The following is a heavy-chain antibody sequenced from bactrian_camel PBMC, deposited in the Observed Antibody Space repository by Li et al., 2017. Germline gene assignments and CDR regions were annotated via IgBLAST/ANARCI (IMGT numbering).Heavy chain of an antibody. CDR1: GFTASSYC. D-gene: IGHD6*01. CDR3: AADEPGSWYGESSY. Sequence: HVQLVESGGGSVQPGGSLRLSCTVSGFTASSYCMGWFRLAPGKGLEWVSIINAGGTSTFYSDSVEGRFTISRDNAKNTLYLQMNSLKTEDTFVYYCAADEPGSWYGESSYWGQGTQVTVS. V-gene: IGHV3S1*01. CDR2: INAGGTST. J-gene: IGHJ4*01.